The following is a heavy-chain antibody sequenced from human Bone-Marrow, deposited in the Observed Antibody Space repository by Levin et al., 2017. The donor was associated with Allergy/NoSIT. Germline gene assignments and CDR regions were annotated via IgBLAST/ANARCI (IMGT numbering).Heavy chain of an antibody. CDR2: IYSGGST. Sequence: GESLKISCAASGFTVSSNYMSWVRQAPGKGLEWVSVIYSGGSTYYADSVKGRFTISRDNSKNTLYLQMNSLRAEDTAVYYCAIRRIEYSSSPISLDAFDIWGQGTMVTVSS. V-gene: IGHV3-53*01. CDR3: AIRRIEYSSSPISLDAFDI. CDR1: GFTVSSNY. J-gene: IGHJ3*02. D-gene: IGHD6-6*01.